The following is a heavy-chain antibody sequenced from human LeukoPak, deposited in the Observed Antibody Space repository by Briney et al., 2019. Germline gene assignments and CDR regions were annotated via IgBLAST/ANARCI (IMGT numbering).Heavy chain of an antibody. CDR1: GYSISSSNW. Sequence: SDTLSLTCAVSGYSISSSNWWGWVRQPPGKGLEWIGYIHYSGSTNYNPSLNSRVTISVDTSKNQFSLKVSSVTAADTAMYYCARQDGSYNYDYWGQGTLVTVSS. CDR3: ARQDGSYNYDY. D-gene: IGHD5-24*01. J-gene: IGHJ4*02. V-gene: IGHV4-28*01. CDR2: IHYSGST.